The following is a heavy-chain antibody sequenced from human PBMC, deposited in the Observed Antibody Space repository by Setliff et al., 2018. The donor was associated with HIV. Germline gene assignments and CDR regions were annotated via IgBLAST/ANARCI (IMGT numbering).Heavy chain of an antibody. CDR1: GGPISSGDCY. D-gene: IGHD6-19*01. Sequence: SETLSLTCTVSGGPISSGDCYWTWIRQHPEKGLDWIGYIYHSGTTYYNPSLRSRVTISIDTSKDQFSLDLTSVTAADTGVYYCARVEAYSRGRGGFDPWGQGTLVTVS. J-gene: IGHJ5*02. V-gene: IGHV4-31*03. CDR3: ARVEAYSRGRGGFDP. CDR2: IYHSGTT.